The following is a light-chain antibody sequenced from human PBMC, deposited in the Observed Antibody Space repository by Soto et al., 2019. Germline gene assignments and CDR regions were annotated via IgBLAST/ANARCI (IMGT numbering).Light chain of an antibody. CDR2: GAS. Sequence: EIVMTQSPATLSVSPGERATLSCRASQSVSSNLAWYQQKPGQAPRLLIYGASTRATGIPARFSGSGSETDFTLTISRLEPEDFAVYYCQQYGSSPTFGQGTKVDIK. CDR3: QQYGSSPT. CDR1: QSVSSN. V-gene: IGKV3-15*01. J-gene: IGKJ1*01.